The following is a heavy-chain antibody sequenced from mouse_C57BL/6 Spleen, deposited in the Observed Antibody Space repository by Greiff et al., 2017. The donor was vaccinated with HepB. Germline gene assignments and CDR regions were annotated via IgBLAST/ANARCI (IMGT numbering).Heavy chain of an antibody. J-gene: IGHJ1*03. D-gene: IGHD1-1*01. V-gene: IGHV1-69*01. CDR1: GYTFTSYW. Sequence: QVQLKQPGAELVKPGASVKLSCKASGYTFTSYWMHWVKQRPGQGLEWIGEIDPSDSYTNYNQKFKGKSTLTVDKSSSTAYMQLSSLTSEDSAVYYCARSTTVGYFDVWGTGTTVTVSS. CDR3: ARSTTVGYFDV. CDR2: IDPSDSYT.